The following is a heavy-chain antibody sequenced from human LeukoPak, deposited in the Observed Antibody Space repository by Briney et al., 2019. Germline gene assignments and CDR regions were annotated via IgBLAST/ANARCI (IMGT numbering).Heavy chain of an antibody. Sequence: GGSLRLSCAASGFTFSSYGMHWVSQAPGKGLEWVAFIRYDGSNKYYADSVKGRFTISRDNSKNTLYLQMNSLRAEDTAVYYCAKKVSGDWYFDLWGRGTLVTVSS. J-gene: IGHJ2*01. V-gene: IGHV3-30*02. CDR2: IRYDGSNK. D-gene: IGHD7-27*01. CDR1: GFTFSSYG. CDR3: AKKVSGDWYFDL.